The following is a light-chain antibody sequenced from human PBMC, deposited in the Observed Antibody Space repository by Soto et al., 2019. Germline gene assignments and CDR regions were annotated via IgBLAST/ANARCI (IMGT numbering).Light chain of an antibody. CDR2: DTS. CDR1: QSVSTN. V-gene: IGKV3-15*01. J-gene: IGKJ5*01. Sequence: VMTQSPATLSVSPGERAALSCRASQSVSTNLAWYQQKPGQPPRLLIYDTSTRATGVPARFSGSRSGPEFTLTINSLQSEDFAIYYCQQRSNWPATFGQGTRLEIK. CDR3: QQRSNWPAT.